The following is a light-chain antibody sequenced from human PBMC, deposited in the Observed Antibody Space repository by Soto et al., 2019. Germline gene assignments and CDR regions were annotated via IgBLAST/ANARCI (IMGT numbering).Light chain of an antibody. CDR2: AAS. Sequence: DIQMTQSPSSLSASVRDRVTITCRASQTINTHLKWYQQKPGKAPKLLIYAASTLQSGVPSRFSGSGSWTDFTFTINSLQPEDFATYYCQQSLSIPYTFGQGTKLEIK. CDR3: QQSLSIPYT. CDR1: QTINTH. J-gene: IGKJ2*01. V-gene: IGKV1-39*01.